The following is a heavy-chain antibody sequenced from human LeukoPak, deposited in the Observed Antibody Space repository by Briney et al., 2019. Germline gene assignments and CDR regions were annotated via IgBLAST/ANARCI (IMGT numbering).Heavy chain of an antibody. V-gene: IGHV3-23*01. J-gene: IGHJ4*02. CDR1: APTSSSNA. D-gene: IGHD3-10*01. Sequence: GGSLRLSCAASAPTSSSNAMNWVRQPPGKGLEWVSVIRGGGGITYYADSVKGRFTISRDNSKNTLYLQMNGLRAEDTAVYYCANGHFGSGSYPILDYWGQGTLVTVSS. CDR3: ANGHFGSGSYPILDY. CDR2: IRGGGGIT.